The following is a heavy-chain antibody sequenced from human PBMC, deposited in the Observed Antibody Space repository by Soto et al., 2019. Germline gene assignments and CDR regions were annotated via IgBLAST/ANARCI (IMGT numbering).Heavy chain of an antibody. Sequence: QVQLVQSGAEVKKPGSSVKVSCTASEGTFNSYTISWVRQAPGQGLEWMGRVVPILGMADFARKFQGRVMITADKSTSTADMGLSSLRSDDTAVYYCATNYGAGSTHFDYWGQGTLVTVSS. CDR2: VVPILGMA. J-gene: IGHJ4*02. CDR1: EGTFNSYT. V-gene: IGHV1-69*02. D-gene: IGHD3-10*01. CDR3: ATNYGAGSTHFDY.